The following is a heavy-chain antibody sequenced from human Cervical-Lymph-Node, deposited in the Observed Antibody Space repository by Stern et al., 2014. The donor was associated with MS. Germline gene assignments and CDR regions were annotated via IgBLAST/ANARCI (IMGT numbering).Heavy chain of an antibody. D-gene: IGHD1-26*01. Sequence: VQLEESGGGVVQPGRSLRLSCAASGFTFSSYGMHWVRQAPGKGLERGPVIWYDGSNKYYADSVKGRFTISRDNSKNTLYLQMNSLRAEDTAVYYCARDCKLRYYYYGMDVWGQGTTVTVSS. J-gene: IGHJ6*02. CDR1: GFTFSSYG. V-gene: IGHV3-33*01. CDR3: ARDCKLRYYYYGMDV. CDR2: IWYDGSNK.